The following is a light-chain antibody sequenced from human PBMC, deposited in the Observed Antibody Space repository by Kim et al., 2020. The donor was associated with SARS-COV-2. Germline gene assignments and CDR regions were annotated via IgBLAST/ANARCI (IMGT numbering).Light chain of an antibody. V-gene: IGKV3-15*01. CDR3: QQYNNWLPWT. Sequence: EIVMTQSLATLSVSPGERATLSCRASQSVSSNLAWYQQKPGQAPRLLIYGASTRATGIPARFSGSGSGTEFTLTISSLQSEDFAVYYCQQYNNWLPWTFGQGTKVDIK. J-gene: IGKJ1*01. CDR2: GAS. CDR1: QSVSSN.